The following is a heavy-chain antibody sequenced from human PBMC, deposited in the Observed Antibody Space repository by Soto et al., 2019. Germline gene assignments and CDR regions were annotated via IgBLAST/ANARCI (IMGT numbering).Heavy chain of an antibody. D-gene: IGHD6-13*01. CDR2: ISGSGGST. CDR1: GFTFISYA. V-gene: IGHV3-23*01. CDR3: AKEWPGYSRSWYYFDY. Sequence: GGSLRLSCAASGFTFISYAMSWVLQAPGKGLEWVSAISGSGGSTYYADSVKGRFTISRDNSKNTLYLQMNSLRAEDTAVYYCAKEWPGYSRSWYYFDYGGEGALVTFPS. J-gene: IGHJ4*02.